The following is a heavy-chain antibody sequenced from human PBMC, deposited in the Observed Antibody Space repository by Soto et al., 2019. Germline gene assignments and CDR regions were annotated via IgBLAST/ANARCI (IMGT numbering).Heavy chain of an antibody. CDR1: GYTFTSYG. Sequence: QVQLVQSGAEVKKPGASVKVSCKASGYTFTSYGISWVRQAPGQGLEWMGWIIPIFGTANYAQKFQGRVTITADKSTSTAYMELSSLRSEDTAVYYCARVPEMATITSYFDYWGQGTLVTVSS. V-gene: IGHV1-69*06. CDR3: ARVPEMATITSYFDY. D-gene: IGHD5-12*01. J-gene: IGHJ4*02. CDR2: IIPIFGTA.